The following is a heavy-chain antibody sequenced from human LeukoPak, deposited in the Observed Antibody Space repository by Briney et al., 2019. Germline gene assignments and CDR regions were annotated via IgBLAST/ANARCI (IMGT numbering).Heavy chain of an antibody. Sequence: GGSLRLSCAASGSTFSGYWMHWVRQAPGKGLVWVSRINSDGSSTSYADSVKGRFTISRDNAKNTLYLQMNSLRAEDTAVYYCASAIVGATFYYYGMDVWGQGTTVTVSS. J-gene: IGHJ6*02. CDR3: ASAIVGATFYYYGMDV. CDR1: GSTFSGYW. D-gene: IGHD1-26*01. V-gene: IGHV3-74*01. CDR2: INSDGSST.